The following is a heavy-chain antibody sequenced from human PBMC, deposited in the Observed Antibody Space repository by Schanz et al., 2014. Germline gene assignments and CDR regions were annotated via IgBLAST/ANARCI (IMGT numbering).Heavy chain of an antibody. CDR3: AKAEYDILTDSYSRLDP. Sequence: QVQLVQSGAEVKKPGASVRVSCKASGYTFTTYAMSWVRQAPGQGLEWMGWISVYNHNKEYDQKFQGRVTMTADTSTNTAYMELRSLRSDDTAVYYCAKAEYDILTDSYSRLDPWGQGTLXTVSS. CDR2: ISVYNHNK. CDR1: GYTFTTYA. V-gene: IGHV1-18*01. J-gene: IGHJ5*02. D-gene: IGHD3-9*01.